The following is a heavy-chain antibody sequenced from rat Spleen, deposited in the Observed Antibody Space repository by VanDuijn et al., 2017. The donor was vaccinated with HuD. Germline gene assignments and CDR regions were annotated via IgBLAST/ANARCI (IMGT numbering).Heavy chain of an antibody. D-gene: IGHD2-7*01. CDR2: ISTGGGNT. CDR3: AAHGPRISRFAY. CDR1: GFTYSNYV. J-gene: IGHJ3*01. V-gene: IGHV5S13*01. Sequence: EVQLVESGGGLVQPGRSLKLSCAASGFTYSNYVMAWVRQAPTKGLEWVASISTGGGNTYYRYPVKGRFTISRDNAKNTLYLQMDSLRSEDTATYYCAAHGPRISRFAYWGQGTLVTVSS.